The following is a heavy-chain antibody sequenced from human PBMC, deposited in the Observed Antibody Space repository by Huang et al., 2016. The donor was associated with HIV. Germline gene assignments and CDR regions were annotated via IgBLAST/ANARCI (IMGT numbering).Heavy chain of an antibody. CDR3: AREPGGSGYFWYLDL. V-gene: IGHV1-2*02. J-gene: IGHJ2*01. Sequence: QVQLVQSGAAVKKPGASMKVSCRASGYTFTAHYLHWVRQAPGQGAEWMGWINPSSGGRNDAQRFKGRIILTRDTDINTVYMELRSLRSDDTAVYYCAREPGGSGYFWYLDLWGRGTPVIVSS. CDR1: GYTFTAHY. CDR2: INPSSGGR. D-gene: IGHD3-22*01.